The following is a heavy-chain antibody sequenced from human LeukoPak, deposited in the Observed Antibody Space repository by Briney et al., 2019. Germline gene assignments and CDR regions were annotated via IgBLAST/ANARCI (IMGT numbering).Heavy chain of an antibody. J-gene: IGHJ4*02. V-gene: IGHV3-7*01. CDR1: GFTFSSFW. CDR2: IKRDGSEK. Sequence: GGSLRLSCAGSGFTFSSFWMSWVRQAPGKGLEWVANIKRDGSEKYYLDSVKGRFTVSRDNAGTSLYLQMNSLRAEDTAVYYCARAGDTYYDILTGYSIFDYWGQGTLVTVSS. D-gene: IGHD3-9*01. CDR3: ARAGDTYYDILTGYSIFDY.